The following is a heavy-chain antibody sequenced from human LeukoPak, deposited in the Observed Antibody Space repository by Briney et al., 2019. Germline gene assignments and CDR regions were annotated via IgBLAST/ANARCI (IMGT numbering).Heavy chain of an antibody. CDR3: ATRPRGIAGTGDY. J-gene: IGHJ4*02. D-gene: IGHD6-13*01. CDR1: GYTFTGCY. Sequence: ASVKVSCKAFGYTFTGCYMHWVRQAPGQGLEWMGWINPNSGGTNYAQKFQGRVTMTRDTSISTAYMELSRLRSDDTAVYYCATRPRGIAGTGDYWGQGTLVTVSS. CDR2: INPNSGGT. V-gene: IGHV1-2*02.